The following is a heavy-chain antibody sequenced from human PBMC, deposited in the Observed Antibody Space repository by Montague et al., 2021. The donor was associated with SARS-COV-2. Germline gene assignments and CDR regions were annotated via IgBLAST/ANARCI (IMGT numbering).Heavy chain of an antibody. CDR2: ISYDGSNK. V-gene: IGHV3-30-3*01. CDR3: ARGTIMITFGGVTVLDY. D-gene: IGHD3-16*02. J-gene: IGHJ4*02. CDR1: GFTFSSYA. Sequence: SLRLSCAASGFTFSSYAMHWVRQAPGKGLEWVAVISYDGSNKYYADSVKGRFTISRDNSKNTLYLQMNSLRAEDTAVYYCARGTIMITFGGVTVLDYWGQGTLVTVSS.